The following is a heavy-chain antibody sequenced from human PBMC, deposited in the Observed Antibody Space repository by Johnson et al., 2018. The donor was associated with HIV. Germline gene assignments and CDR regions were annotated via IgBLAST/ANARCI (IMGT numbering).Heavy chain of an antibody. V-gene: IGHV3-9*01. CDR2: ISWNSGSI. Sequence: LVESGGGLVKPGGSLRLSCTASGFTFSDYYMHWVRQAPGKGLEWVSGISWNSGSIGYADSVKGRFTISRDNAKNSMYLQMNSLRAEDTAVYYCARVGQLARTHAFDIWGQGTMFTVSS. D-gene: IGHD6-13*01. CDR1: GFTFSDYY. CDR3: ARVGQLARTHAFDI. J-gene: IGHJ3*02.